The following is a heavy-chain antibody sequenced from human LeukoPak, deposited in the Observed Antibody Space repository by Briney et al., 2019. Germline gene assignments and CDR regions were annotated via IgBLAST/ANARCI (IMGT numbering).Heavy chain of an antibody. D-gene: IGHD1-1*01. V-gene: IGHV3-7*01. J-gene: IGHJ4*02. CDR1: GFTFSSYW. CDR2: IKQDGSEK. Sequence: PGGSLRLSCAASGFTFSSYWMSWVRQAPGKGLEWVANIKQDGSEKYYVDSVKGRFTISRDNAKNSLYLQMNSLRAEDTAVYYCARVAWQLFHRDFDYWGQGTLVTVSS. CDR3: ARVAWQLFHRDFDY.